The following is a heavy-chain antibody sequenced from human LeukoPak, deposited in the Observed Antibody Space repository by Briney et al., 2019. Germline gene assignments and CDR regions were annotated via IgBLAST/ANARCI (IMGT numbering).Heavy chain of an antibody. D-gene: IGHD2/OR15-2a*01. V-gene: IGHV4-31*11. CDR1: GGSFSGYY. CDR3: ARGVST. J-gene: IGHJ4*02. Sequence: SETLSLTCAVYGGSFSGYYWSWIRQHPGKGLEWIGYIYYSGSTYYNPSLKSRVTISVDTSKNQFSLKLSSVTAADTAVYYCARGVSTWGQGTLVTVSS. CDR2: IYYSGST.